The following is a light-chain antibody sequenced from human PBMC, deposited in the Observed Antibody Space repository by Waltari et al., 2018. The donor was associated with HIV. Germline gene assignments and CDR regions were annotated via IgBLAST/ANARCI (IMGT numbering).Light chain of an antibody. J-gene: IGLJ3*02. CDR2: KDR. CDR3: QAWDGSNGV. Sequence: SYELTQPPSVSVSPAQTASITCSGDKLEDKYVCWYQQKPGQSPGLVLYKDRERPSGIPQRFSGSNSGNTATLTISGTQATDEADYFCQAWDGSNGVFGGGTKLTVL. V-gene: IGLV3-1*01. CDR1: KLEDKY.